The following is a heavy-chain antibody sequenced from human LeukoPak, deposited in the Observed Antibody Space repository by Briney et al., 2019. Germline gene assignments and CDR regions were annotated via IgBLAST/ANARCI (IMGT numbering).Heavy chain of an antibody. Sequence: GGSLRLSCAASGFTVSNNYMTWVRQAPGKGLEWVSLIYSGGSTYYADSVKGRFTISRDNSKNTLYLQMNSLRAEDTAVYYCAKGVDYYGSGSYFYYFDYWGQGTLVTVSA. CDR2: IYSGGST. CDR1: GFTVSNNY. J-gene: IGHJ4*02. D-gene: IGHD3-10*01. V-gene: IGHV3-66*01. CDR3: AKGVDYYGSGSYFYYFDY.